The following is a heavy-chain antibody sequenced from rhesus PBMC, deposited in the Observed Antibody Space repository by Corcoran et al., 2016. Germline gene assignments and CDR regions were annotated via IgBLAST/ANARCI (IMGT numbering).Heavy chain of an antibody. CDR2: IGGRSGGS. Sequence: QVQLQESGPGLVKPSETLSLTCAVSAYSISSSYGWSWFRQSPGRGLEWIGYIGGRSGGSQSCPSLQIRVPISKDMAKNQFSLRLTSVTAADTAVYYCARDEGHSSGWGFDCWGQGVLVTVSS. J-gene: IGHJ4*01. CDR3: ARDEGHSSGWGFDC. D-gene: IGHD6-31*01. V-gene: IGHV4-127*01. CDR1: AYSISSSYG.